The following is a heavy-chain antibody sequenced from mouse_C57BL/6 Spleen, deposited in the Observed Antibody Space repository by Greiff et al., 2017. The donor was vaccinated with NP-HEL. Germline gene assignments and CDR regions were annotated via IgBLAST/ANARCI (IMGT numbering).Heavy chain of an antibody. CDR3: ARGAIYYDYDVAY. D-gene: IGHD2-4*01. J-gene: IGHJ3*01. CDR1: GYTFTSYW. V-gene: IGHV1-53*01. Sequence: QVQLKQPGTELVKPGASVKLSCKASGYTFTSYWMHWVKQRPGQGLEWIGNINPSNGGTNYNEKFKSKATLTVDKSSSTAYMQLSSLTSEDSAVYYCARGAIYYDYDVAYWGQGTLVTVSA. CDR2: INPSNGGT.